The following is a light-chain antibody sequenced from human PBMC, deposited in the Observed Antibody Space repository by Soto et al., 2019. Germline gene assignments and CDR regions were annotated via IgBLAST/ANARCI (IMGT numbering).Light chain of an antibody. J-gene: IGLJ2*01. CDR3: SSYTTRSTVV. V-gene: IGLV2-14*01. CDR2: DVY. Sequence: QSALTQPASVSGSPGQSITISCTGTSSDVGGYNYVSWFQQHPGKAPNLMIYDVYRRPSGVSYRFSGSKSGNTASLTISGPQAEDEADYYCSSYTTRSTVVFGGGTKLTVL. CDR1: SSDVGGYNY.